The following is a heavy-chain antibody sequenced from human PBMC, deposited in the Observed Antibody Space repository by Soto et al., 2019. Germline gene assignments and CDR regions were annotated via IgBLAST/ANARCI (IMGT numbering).Heavy chain of an antibody. CDR1: GGTFSSYP. CDR2: IIPILDIA. Sequence: ASVKVSCKASGGTFSSYPISWVRQAPEQGLEWMGRIIPILDIANYEQKFQGRVTITADKSTTTAYMKLSSLRSEDTAMYYCAIPKGGYEGAGNWFDPWGQGTLVTVSS. CDR3: AIPKGGYEGAGNWFDP. D-gene: IGHD5-12*01. J-gene: IGHJ5*02. V-gene: IGHV1-69*02.